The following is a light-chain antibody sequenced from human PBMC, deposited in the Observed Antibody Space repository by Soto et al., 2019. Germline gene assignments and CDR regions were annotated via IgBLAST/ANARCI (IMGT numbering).Light chain of an antibody. Sequence: EIVMTQSPATLSVSPGERATLSCRASQSVNTDLAWYQQKPGQAPRLLVYGASTRATGTPVRFSGSGSGTEFPLTISSLQSEDFAVYYCQQYNNWPPYTFGQGTKLEI. CDR1: QSVNTD. CDR3: QQYNNWPPYT. CDR2: GAS. V-gene: IGKV3-15*01. J-gene: IGKJ2*01.